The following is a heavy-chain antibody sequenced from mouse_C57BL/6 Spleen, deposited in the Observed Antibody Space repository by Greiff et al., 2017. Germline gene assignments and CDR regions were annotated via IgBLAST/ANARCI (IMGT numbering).Heavy chain of an antibody. D-gene: IGHD1-1*01. V-gene: IGHV5-17*01. CDR3: ARKVLRYWYFDV. Sequence: EVHLVESGGGLVKPEGSLKLSCAASGFTFSDYGMHWVRQAPEKGLEWVAYISSGSSTIYYADTVKGRFTISRDNAKNTLFLQMTSLRSEDTAMYYCARKVLRYWYFDVWGTGTTVTVSS. J-gene: IGHJ1*03. CDR2: ISSGSSTI. CDR1: GFTFSDYG.